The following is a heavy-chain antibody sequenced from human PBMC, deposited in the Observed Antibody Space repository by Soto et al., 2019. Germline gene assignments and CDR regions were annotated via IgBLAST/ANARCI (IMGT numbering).Heavy chain of an antibody. CDR1: GFTFTTYA. J-gene: IGHJ5*02. V-gene: IGHV3-23*01. D-gene: IGHD6-13*01. Sequence: GGSLRLSCVVSGFTFTTYAMSWVRQAPGKGLEWVSGISGSEGSTYYADSVKGRFTISRDKSKNTLYLQMNSLRVEDTARYYCAKFFSIKVTAGSEFDHWGQGTLVTVSS. CDR3: AKFFSIKVTAGSEFDH. CDR2: ISGSEGST.